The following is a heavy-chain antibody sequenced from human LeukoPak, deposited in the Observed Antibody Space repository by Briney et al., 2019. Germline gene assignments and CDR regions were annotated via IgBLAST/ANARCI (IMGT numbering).Heavy chain of an antibody. D-gene: IGHD3-22*01. J-gene: IGHJ4*02. CDR1: GGSISSSSYY. V-gene: IGHV4-39*01. CDR3: ATSGMAIVVVLFGY. CDR2: IYYSGST. Sequence: SETLSLTCTVSGGSISSSSYYWGWIRQPPGKGLEWIGSIYYSGSTYYNPSLKSRVTISVDTSKNQFSLKLSSVTAAGTAVYYCATSGMAIVVVLFGYWGQGTLVTVSS.